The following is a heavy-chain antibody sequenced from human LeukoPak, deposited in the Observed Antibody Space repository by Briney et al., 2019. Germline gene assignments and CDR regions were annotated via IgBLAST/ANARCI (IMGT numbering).Heavy chain of an antibody. CDR3: ARNPLDLYCTNGVCYVDY. Sequence: SETLSLTCTVSGGSISSGSYYWSWIRQPAGKRLEWIGHIYTSGSTNYNPSLKSRVTISVDTSKNQFSLKLSSVTAADTAVYYCARNPLDLYCTNGVCYVDYWGQGTLVTVSS. J-gene: IGHJ4*02. D-gene: IGHD2-8*01. CDR1: GGSISSGSYY. V-gene: IGHV4-61*09. CDR2: IYTSGST.